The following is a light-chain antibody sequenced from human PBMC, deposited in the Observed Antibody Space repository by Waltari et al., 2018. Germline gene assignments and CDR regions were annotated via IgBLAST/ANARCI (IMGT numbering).Light chain of an antibody. V-gene: IGKV3-15*01. J-gene: IGKJ1*01. Sequence: EIVMTQSPATLSVSPGARATLSCRAMQSVSSNLAWYQQKPGQAPRLLIYGASTRATGIPARFSGSGSGTEFTLTISSMQSEDFAVYYCQQYNNWPRTFGQGTKVEIK. CDR2: GAS. CDR3: QQYNNWPRT. CDR1: QSVSSN.